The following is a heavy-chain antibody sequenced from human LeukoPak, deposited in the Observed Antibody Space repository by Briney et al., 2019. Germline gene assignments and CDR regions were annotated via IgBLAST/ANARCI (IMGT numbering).Heavy chain of an antibody. D-gene: IGHD3-9*01. J-gene: IGHJ4*02. V-gene: IGHV3-9*01. CDR3: AKAGSYDILTGYYR. CDR1: GFTFDDYA. Sequence: PGRSLRLSCAASGFTFDDYAMHRVRQAPGKGLEWVSGSWNSGSIGYADSVKGRFTISRDNAKNSLYLQMNSLRAEDTALYYCAKAGSYDILTGYYRWGQGTLVTVSS. CDR2: SWNSGSI.